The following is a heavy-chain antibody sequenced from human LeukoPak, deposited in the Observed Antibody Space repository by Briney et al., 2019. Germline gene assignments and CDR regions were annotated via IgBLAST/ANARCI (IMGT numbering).Heavy chain of an antibody. J-gene: IGHJ4*02. D-gene: IGHD3-16*02. CDR3: AKDARYTAEDYFDY. V-gene: IGHV3-9*01. CDR1: GFTFDDYA. CDR2: ISWNSGYI. Sequence: PGRSLILSCAASGFTFDDYAMHWVRQAPGKGLEWVSGISWNSGYIGYADSVKGRFTISRDNAKNSLYLQMNSLRGEDTALYYCAKDARYTAEDYFDYWGQGTLVTVSS.